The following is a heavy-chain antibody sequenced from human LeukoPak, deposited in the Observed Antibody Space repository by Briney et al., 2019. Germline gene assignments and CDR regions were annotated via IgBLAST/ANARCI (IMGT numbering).Heavy chain of an antibody. D-gene: IGHD3-10*01. CDR1: GFTFSSYA. CDR3: AKGGLLWFGELPLDY. Sequence: GGSLRLSCAASGFTFSSYAMSWVRQAPGKGLEWVSAISGGGGSTYYADSVKGRFTISRDNSKNTLYLQMNSLRAEDTAVYYCAKGGLLWFGELPLDYWGQGTLVTVSS. J-gene: IGHJ4*02. CDR2: ISGGGGST. V-gene: IGHV3-23*01.